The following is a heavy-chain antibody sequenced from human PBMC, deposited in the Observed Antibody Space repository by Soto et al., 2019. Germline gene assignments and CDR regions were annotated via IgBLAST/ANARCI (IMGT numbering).Heavy chain of an antibody. D-gene: IGHD3-22*01. CDR2: IIPILGIA. J-gene: IGHJ3*02. V-gene: IGHV1-69*02. Sequence: SVKVSCKASGGTFSSYTISWVRQAPGQGLEWMGRIIPILGIANYAQKFQGRVTITADKSTSTAYMELSSLRSEDTAVYYCARAITYYYDSSGSDAFDIWGQGTMVTVSS. CDR3: ARAITYYYDSSGSDAFDI. CDR1: GGTFSSYT.